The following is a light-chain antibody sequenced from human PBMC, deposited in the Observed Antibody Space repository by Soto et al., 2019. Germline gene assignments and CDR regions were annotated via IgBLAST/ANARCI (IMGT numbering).Light chain of an antibody. V-gene: IGKV1-39*01. Sequence: DIQMTQSPSSLSASIGDRVTITCRASQTIDTYVNWYQQKPGKAPTLLIYGGSTLDSGAPSGFSGSGSGTDFTLTISNLRPEDSATYYCQQSFSTPCTFGQGTKLEIK. CDR1: QTIDTY. CDR2: GGS. CDR3: QQSFSTPCT. J-gene: IGKJ2*02.